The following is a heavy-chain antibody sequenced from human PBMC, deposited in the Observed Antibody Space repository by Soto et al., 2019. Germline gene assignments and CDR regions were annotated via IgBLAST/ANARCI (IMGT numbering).Heavy chain of an antibody. Sequence: PSETLSLTCNVTGFSISSGFYWSWVRQTPGKGLEWIGSIYRPGNSYRNPSLEGRLIVSMDLSNNQFFLKLASVAAADTAIYYCAREKVGTTFFDNWGQGTKVTVSS. J-gene: IGHJ4*02. CDR3: AREKVGTTFFDN. CDR1: GFSISSGFY. CDR2: IYRPGNS. D-gene: IGHD1-1*01. V-gene: IGHV4-38-2*02.